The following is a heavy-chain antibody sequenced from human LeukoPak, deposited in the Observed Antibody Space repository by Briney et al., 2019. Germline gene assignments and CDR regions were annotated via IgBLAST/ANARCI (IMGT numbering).Heavy chain of an antibody. Sequence: ASVKVSCKASGYTFSNFDINWVRQATGQGPEWMGWMNPESGGTGYSQRFQGRVTMTRDSSKRTAYMELINLRFEDTAIYYCTRAIRHQLLSDYWGQGTLVTVSS. CDR1: GYTFSNFD. J-gene: IGHJ4*02. CDR2: MNPESGGT. V-gene: IGHV1-8*01. D-gene: IGHD2-2*01. CDR3: TRAIRHQLLSDY.